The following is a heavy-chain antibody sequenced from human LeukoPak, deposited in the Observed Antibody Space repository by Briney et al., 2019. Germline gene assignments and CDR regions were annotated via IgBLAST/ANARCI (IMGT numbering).Heavy chain of an antibody. CDR2: ISYDGSNK. Sequence: PGRSLRLSCAASGFTFSSYAMHWVRQAPGKGLEWVAVISYDGSNKYYADSVKGRFTISRDNSKNTLYLQMNSLRAEDTAVYYCAGGYSSGWYPIDYWGRETLVTVSS. D-gene: IGHD6-19*01. V-gene: IGHV3-30-3*01. CDR3: AGGYSSGWYPIDY. J-gene: IGHJ4*02. CDR1: GFTFSSYA.